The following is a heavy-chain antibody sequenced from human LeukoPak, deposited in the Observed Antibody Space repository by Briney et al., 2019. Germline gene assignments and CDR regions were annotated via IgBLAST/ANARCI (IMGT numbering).Heavy chain of an antibody. CDR1: GGSISSYY. CDR3: ARGVLGYDSSGSGAFDI. CDR2: IYYSGST. Sequence: SETLSLTCTVSGGSISSYYWSWIRQPPGKGLEWIGYIYYSGSTNYNPSLKSRVTISVDTSKNQFSLKLSSVTAADTAVYYCARGVLGYDSSGSGAFDIWGQGTMVTVSS. D-gene: IGHD3-22*01. J-gene: IGHJ3*02. V-gene: IGHV4-59*01.